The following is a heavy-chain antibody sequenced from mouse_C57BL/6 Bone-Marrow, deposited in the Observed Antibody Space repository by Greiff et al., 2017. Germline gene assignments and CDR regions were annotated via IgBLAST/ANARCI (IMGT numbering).Heavy chain of an antibody. Sequence: EVHLVESGPELVKPGASVKMSCKASGYTFTDYNMHWVKQSHGKSLEWIGYINPNNGGTSYNQKFKGKATLTVNKSSSTAYMELRSLTSEDSAVYYCARCPMIYDGYYVDYWGQGTTLTVSS. J-gene: IGHJ2*01. V-gene: IGHV1-22*01. CDR2: INPNNGGT. D-gene: IGHD2-3*01. CDR3: ARCPMIYDGYYVDY. CDR1: GYTFTDYN.